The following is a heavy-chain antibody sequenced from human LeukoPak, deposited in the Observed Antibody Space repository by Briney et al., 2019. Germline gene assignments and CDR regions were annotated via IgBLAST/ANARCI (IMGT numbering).Heavy chain of an antibody. CDR2: IYHSGST. Sequence: SETLSLTCTVSGYSISSGYYWGWIRQPPGKGLEWIGSIYHSGSTYYNPSLKSRVTISVDTSKNQFSLKLSSVTAADTAVYYCARGGSVRFLEWLRDYYYYYYMDVWGKGTTVTVSS. CDR1: GYSISSGYY. D-gene: IGHD3-3*01. CDR3: ARGGSVRFLEWLRDYYYYYYMDV. J-gene: IGHJ6*03. V-gene: IGHV4-38-2*02.